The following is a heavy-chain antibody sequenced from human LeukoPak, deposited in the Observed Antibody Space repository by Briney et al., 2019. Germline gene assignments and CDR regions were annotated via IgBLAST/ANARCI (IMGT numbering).Heavy chain of an antibody. V-gene: IGHV4-39*01. J-gene: IGHJ4*02. D-gene: IGHD2-2*01. CDR2: IYYSGST. CDR3: ARLVRCSSTSCYRGFYFDY. CDR1: GGSISSYY. Sequence: SETLSLTCTVSGGSISSYYWGWIRQPPGKGLEWIGSIYYSGSTYYNPSLKSRVTISVDTSKNQFSLKLSSVTAADTAVYYCARLVRCSSTSCYRGFYFDYWGQGTLVTVSS.